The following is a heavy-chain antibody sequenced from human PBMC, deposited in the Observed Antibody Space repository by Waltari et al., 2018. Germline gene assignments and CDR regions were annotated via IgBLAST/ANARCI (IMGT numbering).Heavy chain of an antibody. CDR2: MYYTGGT. V-gene: IGHV4-39*01. Sequence: QLQLQESGPGLVKPSETLSLNCTSSGGSISSRYNWAWVRQPPGKGPEWVGTMYYTGGTYNNPSLESRLTMSIDTSKNQFSLKLSYVTASDTAFYYCVRPGSTVTPRAFDIWGQGIKVTVSS. CDR3: VRPGSTVTPRAFDI. J-gene: IGHJ3*02. CDR1: GGSISSRYN. D-gene: IGHD4-17*01.